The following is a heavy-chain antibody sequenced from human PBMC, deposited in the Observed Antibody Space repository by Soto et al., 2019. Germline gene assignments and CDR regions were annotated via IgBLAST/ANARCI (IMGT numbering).Heavy chain of an antibody. V-gene: IGHV1-46*01. Sequence: GGSVKFACKASGYTFTSYYMHWVRLAPGQGLQWMVIINPRCGSTSYAQKFQGRVTMTRDTSTSTVYMELGSLRSEDTAVYYCARDTKVHSYYDFWSGYYPTYYYYYDMDVWGQGTTVTVSS. CDR1: GYTFTSYY. CDR3: ARDTKVHSYYDFWSGYYPTYYYYYDMDV. J-gene: IGHJ6*02. CDR2: INPRCGST. D-gene: IGHD3-3*01.